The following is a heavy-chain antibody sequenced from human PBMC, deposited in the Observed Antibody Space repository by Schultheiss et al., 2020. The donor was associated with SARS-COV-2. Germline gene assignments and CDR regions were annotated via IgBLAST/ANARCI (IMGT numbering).Heavy chain of an antibody. CDR3: TTWYCSSTSRYWGNWFDP. J-gene: IGHJ5*02. CDR2: IKSKTDGGTT. Sequence: GGSLRLSCAASGFTFSNAWMSWVRQAPGKGLEWVGRIKSKTDGGTTDYAAPVKGRFTISRDDSKNTLYLQMNSLKTEDTAVYYCTTWYCSSTSRYWGNWFDPWGQGTLVTVSS. CDR1: GFTFSNAW. V-gene: IGHV3-15*01. D-gene: IGHD2-2*01.